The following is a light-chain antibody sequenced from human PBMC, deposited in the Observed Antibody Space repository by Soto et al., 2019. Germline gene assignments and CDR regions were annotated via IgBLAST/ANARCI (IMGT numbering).Light chain of an antibody. CDR2: DAS. V-gene: IGKV3-11*01. CDR3: QQRSNWPGRT. CDR1: QSVSSY. Sequence: EIVLTQSPATLSLSPGERATLSCRASQSVSSYLAWYQQKPGQAPRLLIYDASTRATGIPARFSGSGSGTTFTLTISSLEPEDFAVYYCQQRSNWPGRTFGGGTKVEIK. J-gene: IGKJ4*02.